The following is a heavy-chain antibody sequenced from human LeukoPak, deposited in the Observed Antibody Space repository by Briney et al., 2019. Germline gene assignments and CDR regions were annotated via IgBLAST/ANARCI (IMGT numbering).Heavy chain of an antibody. J-gene: IGHJ4*02. CDR1: GFTFSSYS. CDR2: ISSSSSYI. CDR3: AGGSGWLIDY. D-gene: IGHD6-19*01. V-gene: IGHV3-21*01. Sequence: GGSLRLSCAASGFTFSSYSMNWVRQAPGKGLEWVSSISSSSSYIYYADSVKGRFTISRDNAKNSLYLQMNSLRAEDTAVYYCAGGSGWLIDYWGQGTLVTVSS.